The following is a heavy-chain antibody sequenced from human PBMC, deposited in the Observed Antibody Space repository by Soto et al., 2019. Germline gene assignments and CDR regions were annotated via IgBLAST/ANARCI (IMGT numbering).Heavy chain of an antibody. V-gene: IGHV3-30-3*01. J-gene: IGHJ3*02. D-gene: IGHD3-10*01. CDR1: GFTFSSYA. CDR2: ISYDGSNK. CDR3: ARDAYGSGSSDAFDI. Sequence: QVQLVESGGGVVQPGRSLRLSCAASGFTFSSYAMHWVRQAPGKGLEWVAVISYDGSNKYYADSVKGRFTISRDNSKNTLYLQMNSRRAEDTAVYYCARDAYGSGSSDAFDIWGQGTMVTVSS.